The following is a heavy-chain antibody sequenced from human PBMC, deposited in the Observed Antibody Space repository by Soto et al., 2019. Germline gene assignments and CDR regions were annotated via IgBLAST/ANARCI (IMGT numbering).Heavy chain of an antibody. CDR1: GYTFTSYY. V-gene: IGHV1-46*03. D-gene: IGHD3-16*02. CDR2: INPSGGST. Sequence: QVQLVQSGAEVKKPGASVKVSCKASGYTFTSYYRHWVRQAPGQGLEWMGIINPSGGSTSYAQKFPGRVTMTRDTSTSTVYMELSRLRSEDTAVYYCARSVVMITFGGVIVKNFEYWGQGTLVTVSS. CDR3: ARSVVMITFGGVIVKNFEY. J-gene: IGHJ4*02.